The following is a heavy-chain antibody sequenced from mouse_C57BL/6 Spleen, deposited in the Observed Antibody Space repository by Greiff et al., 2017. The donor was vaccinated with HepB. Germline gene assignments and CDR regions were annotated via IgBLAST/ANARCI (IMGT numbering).Heavy chain of an antibody. D-gene: IGHD2-3*01. CDR1: GFNIKDDY. CDR2: IDPENGDT. V-gene: IGHV14-4*01. J-gene: IGHJ4*01. Sequence: EVKLVESGAELVRPGASVKLSCTASGFNIKDDYMHWVKQRPEQGLEWIGWIDPENGDTEYASKFQGKATIIADTSSNTAYLQLSSLTSEDTAVYYCTTRLLRGGAMDYWGQGTSVTVSS. CDR3: TTRLLRGGAMDY.